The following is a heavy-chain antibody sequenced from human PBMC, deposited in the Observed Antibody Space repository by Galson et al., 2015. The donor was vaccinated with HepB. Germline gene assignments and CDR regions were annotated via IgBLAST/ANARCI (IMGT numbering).Heavy chain of an antibody. D-gene: IGHD2-2*02. J-gene: IGHJ6*02. Sequence: SVKVSCKVSGCTLTELSMHWVRQAPGKGLEWMGGFDPEDGETIYAQKFQGRVTMTEDTSTDTAYMELSSLRSEDTAVYYCATDWSLGIVVVPAAIRGGMDVWGQGTTVTVSS. V-gene: IGHV1-24*01. CDR2: FDPEDGET. CDR3: ATDWSLGIVVVPAAIRGGMDV. CDR1: GCTLTELS.